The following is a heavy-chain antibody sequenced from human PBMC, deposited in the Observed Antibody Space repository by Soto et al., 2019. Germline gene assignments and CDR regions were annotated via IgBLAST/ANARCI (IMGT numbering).Heavy chain of an antibody. CDR1: GGSISSGGYY. CDR3: ARDRVNMIVGKAFDI. D-gene: IGHD3-22*01. V-gene: IGHV4-31*03. J-gene: IGHJ3*02. CDR2: IYYSGST. Sequence: SETLSLTCTVSGGSISSGGYYWSWIRQHPGKGLEWIGYIYYSGSTYYNPSLKSRVTISVDTSKNQFSLKLSSVTAADTAVYYCARDRVNMIVGKAFDIWGQGTMVTVSS.